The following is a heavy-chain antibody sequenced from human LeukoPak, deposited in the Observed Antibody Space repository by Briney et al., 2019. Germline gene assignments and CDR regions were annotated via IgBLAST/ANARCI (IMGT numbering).Heavy chain of an antibody. J-gene: IGHJ4*02. CDR3: ASVGAMAMSGVDD. CDR2: IDPSDSYT. V-gene: IGHV5-10-1*01. Sequence: GQSLKISRQCAGYSSTSYYMTWLRQMPGKGLEWMGRIDPSDSYTNYSPSFQGHVTISADKSISTACLQWSSLKASDTAMYYCASVGAMAMSGVDDWGQECLVTVSS. D-gene: IGHD6-19*01. CDR1: GYSSTSYY.